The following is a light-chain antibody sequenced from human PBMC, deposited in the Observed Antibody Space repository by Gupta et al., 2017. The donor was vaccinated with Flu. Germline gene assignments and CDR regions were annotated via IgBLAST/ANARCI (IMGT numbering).Light chain of an antibody. Sequence: QSAPTQPRSVSGSPGQSVTISCTGTSSDVGSSNRVSWYQQRPGKAPKLILYDVTERPSGVPDRFSGSKSGNTASLSISGLQADDEADCYCSSHSGRVTWVFGTGTTVTVL. CDR1: SSDVGSSNR. V-gene: IGLV2-11*01. CDR3: SSHSGRVTWV. CDR2: DVT. J-gene: IGLJ1*01.